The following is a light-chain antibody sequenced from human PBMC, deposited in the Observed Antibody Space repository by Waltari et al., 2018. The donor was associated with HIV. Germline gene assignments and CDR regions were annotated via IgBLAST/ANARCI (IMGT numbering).Light chain of an antibody. Sequence: QSVLTQPPSASGTPGQRVTIPFSGSNFNTGPNHVHCYQQVPGTAPTLLLYNNNQRPSGVPDRFSGSKSGTSASLAISGLQSEDEGDYYCALWDDSLNAPVFGGGTTLTVL. V-gene: IGLV1-44*01. CDR1: NFNTGPNH. J-gene: IGLJ2*01. CDR3: ALWDDSLNAPV. CDR2: NNN.